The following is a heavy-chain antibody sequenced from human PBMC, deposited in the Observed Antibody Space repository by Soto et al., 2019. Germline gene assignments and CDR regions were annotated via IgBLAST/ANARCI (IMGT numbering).Heavy chain of an antibody. Sequence: GGSLRLSCAASGFTFSSYSMNWVRQAPGKGLEWVSSISSSSSYIYYADSVKGRFTISRDNAKNSLYLQMNSLRAEDTAVYYCARDLRSSPMIVVVRHYYYYGMDVWGQGTTVTVSS. CDR2: ISSSSSYI. CDR1: GFTFSSYS. D-gene: IGHD3-22*01. J-gene: IGHJ6*02. V-gene: IGHV3-21*01. CDR3: ARDLRSSPMIVVVRHYYYYGMDV.